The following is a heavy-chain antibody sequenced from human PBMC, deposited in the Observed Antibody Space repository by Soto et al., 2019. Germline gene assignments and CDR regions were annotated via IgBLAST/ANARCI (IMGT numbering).Heavy chain of an antibody. D-gene: IGHD3-10*01. J-gene: IGHJ4*02. Sequence: SETLSLTCAVYGGSFSGYYWSWIRQPPGKGLEWIGEINHSGSTNYNPSLKSRVTISVDTSKNQFSLKLSSVTAADTAVYYCARGEGTYYYGSGSYYNWPFDYWGQGTLVTVSS. CDR2: INHSGST. V-gene: IGHV4-34*01. CDR1: GGSFSGYY. CDR3: ARGEGTYYYGSGSYYNWPFDY.